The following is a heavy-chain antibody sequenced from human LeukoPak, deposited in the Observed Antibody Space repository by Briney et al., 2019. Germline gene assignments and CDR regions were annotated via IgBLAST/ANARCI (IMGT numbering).Heavy chain of an antibody. Sequence: GGSLRLSCAASGFXFSSYGIHWVRQAPGKGLEWVAVISYDGSNKYYADSVKGRFTISRDNSKNTLYLQMNSLRAEDTAVYYCAKASDWFDPWGQGTLVTVSS. J-gene: IGHJ5*02. CDR2: ISYDGSNK. CDR3: AKASDWFDP. CDR1: GFXFSSYG. V-gene: IGHV3-30*18.